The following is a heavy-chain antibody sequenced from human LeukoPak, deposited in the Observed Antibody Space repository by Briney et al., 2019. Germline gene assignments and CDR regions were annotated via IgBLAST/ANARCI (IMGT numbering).Heavy chain of an antibody. J-gene: IGHJ5*02. Sequence: ASVKVSCKASGYAFTTYGISWVRQAPGQGLEWMGWISPYNGNTNYAHKLQGRVTMTTDTSTNTAYMELRSLRSDDTAVYYCARDRWSGYRAHRFDPWGQGTLVTVSS. CDR3: ARDRWSGYRAHRFDP. D-gene: IGHD3-3*01. V-gene: IGHV1-18*01. CDR1: GYAFTTYG. CDR2: ISPYNGNT.